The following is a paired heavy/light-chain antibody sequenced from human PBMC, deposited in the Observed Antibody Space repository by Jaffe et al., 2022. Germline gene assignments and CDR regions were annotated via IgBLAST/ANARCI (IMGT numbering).Heavy chain of an antibody. J-gene: IGHJ4*02. V-gene: IGHV3-74*01. Sequence: EVLLEESGGGLVQGGGSLRLTCAASGFTFSIYWMHWVRQAPGKGLEWVSRINGDGTVTNYADSVKGRFTISRDNAKNTVYLQMNSLRVDDTAVYYCVRDFREFDWWGRGTLVTVSS. CDR2: INGDGTVT. CDR1: GFTFSIYW. D-gene: IGHD3-10*01. CDR3: VRDFREFDW.
Light chain of an antibody. V-gene: IGLV2-14*01. J-gene: IGLJ1*01. CDR3: TSYTISGTHV. CDR1: GSDVGSYKF. CDR2: DVS. Sequence: QSALTQPASVSGSPGQSITISCTGTGSDVGSYKFVSWYQQHPGRDPKLMIYDVSIRPSGVSNRFSGSKSGNTAFLTISGLQADDEADYYCTSYTISGTHVFGSGTKVTVL.